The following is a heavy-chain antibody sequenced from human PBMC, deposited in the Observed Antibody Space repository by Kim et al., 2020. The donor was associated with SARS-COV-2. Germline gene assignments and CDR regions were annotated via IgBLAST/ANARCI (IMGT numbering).Heavy chain of an antibody. J-gene: IGHJ2*01. CDR2: IYYSGST. D-gene: IGHD3-22*01. CDR3: VRQGGITMIVVVIQGAFDL. Sequence: SETLSLTCTVSGGSISSSSYYWGWIRQPPGKGLEWIGSIYYSGSTYYNPSLKSRVTISVDTSKNQFSLKLSSVTAADTAVYYCVRQGGITMIVVVIQGAFDLWGRGTLVTVSS. V-gene: IGHV4-39*01. CDR1: GGSISSSSYY.